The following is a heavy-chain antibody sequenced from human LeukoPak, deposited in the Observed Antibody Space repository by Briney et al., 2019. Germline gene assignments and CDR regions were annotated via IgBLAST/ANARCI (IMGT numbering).Heavy chain of an antibody. CDR2: INHSGST. D-gene: IGHD2/OR15-2a*01. Sequence: SETLSLTCAVYGGSFSGYYWSWIRQPPGKGLEWIGEINHSGSTNYNPSLKSRVTTSVDTSKNQFSLKLSSVTAADTAVYYCARLLRRDNWFDPWGQGTLVTVSS. CDR1: GGSFSGYY. CDR3: ARLLRRDNWFDP. J-gene: IGHJ5*02. V-gene: IGHV4-34*01.